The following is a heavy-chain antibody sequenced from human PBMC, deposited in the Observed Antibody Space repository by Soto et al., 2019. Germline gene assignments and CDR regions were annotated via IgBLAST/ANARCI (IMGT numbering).Heavy chain of an antibody. CDR1: GFTFYNTW. Sequence: EVQLVESGGDLVKPGGSLRLSCTASGFTFYNTWMSWVRQAPGKGLEWVGRVKSKTDGGATDYNALVRGRFTISRDDSEKTLYLQMNSLQTDDTAVYYCVRVVVINRYFDYWGQGTLVTVSS. V-gene: IGHV3-15*01. CDR3: VRVVVINRYFDY. D-gene: IGHD3-22*01. CDR2: VKSKTDGGAT. J-gene: IGHJ4*02.